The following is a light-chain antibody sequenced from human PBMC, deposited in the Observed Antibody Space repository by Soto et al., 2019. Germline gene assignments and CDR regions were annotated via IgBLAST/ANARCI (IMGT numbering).Light chain of an antibody. Sequence: DIQMTQSPSSLSASVVYRVTITCRTSQPISDYLNWYQQKPGKAPTLLIYTASNLQSGVPSRFSGSGSGTHFTLTISSLQPEDFATYYCQQHYNTPRTFGQGTKV. J-gene: IGKJ1*01. V-gene: IGKV1-39*01. CDR2: TAS. CDR1: QPISDY. CDR3: QQHYNTPRT.